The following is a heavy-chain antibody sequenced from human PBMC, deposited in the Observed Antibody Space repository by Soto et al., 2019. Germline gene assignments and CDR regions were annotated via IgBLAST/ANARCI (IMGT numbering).Heavy chain of an antibody. J-gene: IGHJ4*02. Sequence: QVQLVESGGGVVQPGRSLRLSCAASGFTFSNYGMHWVRQAPGKGLEWVAVISYDGSNKYYADSVKGRFTISRDNSKNTLYLQMNSLRAEDTAVYYCAKRDEEEHDYWGQGTLVTVSS. CDR3: AKRDEEEHDY. CDR2: ISYDGSNK. V-gene: IGHV3-30*18. CDR1: GFTFSNYG. D-gene: IGHD1-26*01.